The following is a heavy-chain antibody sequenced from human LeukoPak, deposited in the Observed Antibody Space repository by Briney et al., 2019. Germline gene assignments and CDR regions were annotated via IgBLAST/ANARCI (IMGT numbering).Heavy chain of an antibody. V-gene: IGHV3-23*01. CDR2: ISGSGGST. Sequence: GGSLRLSCAASGFTFSTYVMSWVRQAPGKGLEWVSAISGSGGSTYYADSVKGRFAISRDNSKNTLYLQMNSLGADDTAVYYCAKGNWRYFDYWGQGTLVTVSS. CDR1: GFTFSTYV. J-gene: IGHJ4*02. D-gene: IGHD1-1*01. CDR3: AKGNWRYFDY.